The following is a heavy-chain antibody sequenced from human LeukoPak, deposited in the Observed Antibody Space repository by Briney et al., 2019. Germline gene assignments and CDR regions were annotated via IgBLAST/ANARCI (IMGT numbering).Heavy chain of an antibody. J-gene: IGHJ4*02. CDR1: GFTFSSYA. V-gene: IGHV3-23*01. CDR2: IGGSGGTT. Sequence: PGGSLRLSCAASGFTFSSYAMSWVRQAPGKGLHWVSAIGGSGGTTYYADSVKGRFTISRDNSKNTLYLQMNSLRAEDTALYYCAKGMDTAMVKYDYWGQGTLVTVSS. CDR3: AKGMDTAMVKYDY. D-gene: IGHD5-18*01.